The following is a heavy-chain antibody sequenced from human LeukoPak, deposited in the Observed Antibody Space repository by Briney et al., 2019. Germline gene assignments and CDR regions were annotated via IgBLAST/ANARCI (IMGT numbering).Heavy chain of an antibody. CDR1: GGSISNYY. J-gene: IGHJ5*02. Sequence: SETLSLTCTVSGGSISNYYWTWIRQPAGKGLKWIGHIYYSGSTNYNPSLKSRVTMSVDTSKNQFSLKLSSVTAADTAVYYCARDGIREGYDFWSGYILNWFDPWGQGTLVTVSS. V-gene: IGHV4-4*07. D-gene: IGHD3-3*01. CDR3: ARDGIREGYDFWSGYILNWFDP. CDR2: IYYSGST.